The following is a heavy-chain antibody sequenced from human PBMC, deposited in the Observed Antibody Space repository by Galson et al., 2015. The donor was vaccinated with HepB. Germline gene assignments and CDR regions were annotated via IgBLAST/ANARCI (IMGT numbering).Heavy chain of an antibody. D-gene: IGHD3-22*01. CDR1: GGSISSGDYY. V-gene: IGHV4-30-4*01. J-gene: IGHJ4*02. CDR2: IYYSGST. Sequence: TLSLTCTVSGGSISSGDYYWSWIRQPPGQGLEWIGYIYYSGSTYYNPSLKSRVTISVDTSKNQFSLKLSSVTAADTAVYYCARALCYYDSSGYYSLYYFDYWGQGTLVTISS. CDR3: ARALCYYDSSGYYSLYYFDY.